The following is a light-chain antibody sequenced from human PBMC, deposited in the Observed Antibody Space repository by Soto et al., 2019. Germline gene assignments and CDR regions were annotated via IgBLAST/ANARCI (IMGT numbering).Light chain of an antibody. CDR3: QQYDTSPMT. CDR1: QSVSSNY. Sequence: EIVLTQSPVTLSLSPGERATLSCRASQSVSSNYLAWYQQKPGQAPRLLVSGVSTRATGIPDRFGGSGSGTDFTLTISRLEPEDFAVYYCQQYDTSPMTFGQGTKVDIK. J-gene: IGKJ1*01. V-gene: IGKV3-20*01. CDR2: GVS.